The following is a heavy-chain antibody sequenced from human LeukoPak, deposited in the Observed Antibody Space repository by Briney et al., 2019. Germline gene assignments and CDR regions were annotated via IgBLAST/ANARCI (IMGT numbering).Heavy chain of an antibody. J-gene: IGHJ1*01. CDR2: VFRSGST. Sequence: PSETLSLTCTVSGGSLTSYYWSWIRQPPGKGLEWIGNVFRSGSTRYNPSLKSRVTISVDTSKNQFSLKLSSLTAADSAVYYCARGEVSQPNRAEYFENWGQGTLVTVSP. CDR1: GGSLTSYY. D-gene: IGHD6-13*01. V-gene: IGHV4-4*08. CDR3: ARGEVSQPNRAEYFEN.